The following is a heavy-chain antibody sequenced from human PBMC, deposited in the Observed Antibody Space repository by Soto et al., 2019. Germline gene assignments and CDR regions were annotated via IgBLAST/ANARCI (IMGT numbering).Heavy chain of an antibody. CDR3: ARHCSSTDCYFDY. V-gene: IGHV5-51*01. D-gene: IGHD2-2*01. CDR2: IYPGDSDT. Sequence: GESLKISCKASEYRFTTYWITWVRQMPGKGLECMGIIYPGDSDTRYSPSFQGQVTISADKSINTAYLQWSNLKASDTAMYYCARHCSSTDCYFDYWGQGTLVTVSS. J-gene: IGHJ4*02. CDR1: EYRFTTYW.